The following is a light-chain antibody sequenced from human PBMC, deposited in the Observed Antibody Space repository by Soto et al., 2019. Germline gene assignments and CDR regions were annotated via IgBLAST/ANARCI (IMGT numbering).Light chain of an antibody. Sequence: DIQMTQSPSSLSASVGDRVTITCRASQSISSYLNWYQQKPGKAPKLLIYAASSLQSGVPSRFSGSGSGTDFTLTISSLQPEDFATYYCQHVYSYPLTFGGGTRVEI. J-gene: IGKJ4*01. V-gene: IGKV1-39*01. CDR3: QHVYSYPLT. CDR1: QSISSY. CDR2: AAS.